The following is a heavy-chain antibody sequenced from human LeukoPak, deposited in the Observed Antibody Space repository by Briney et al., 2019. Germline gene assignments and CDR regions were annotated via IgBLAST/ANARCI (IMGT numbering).Heavy chain of an antibody. V-gene: IGHV4-39*02. Sequence: SETLSLTCTVSGGSISSSNYYWGWIRRPPGKGLEWIGSIYYSGSTYYNPSLKSRVTISVDTSKNQFSLKLSSVTAADTAVYYCAREGVTKYYFDYWGQGTLVTVSS. D-gene: IGHD4-11*01. CDR1: GGSISSSNYY. J-gene: IGHJ4*02. CDR2: IYYSGST. CDR3: AREGVTKYYFDY.